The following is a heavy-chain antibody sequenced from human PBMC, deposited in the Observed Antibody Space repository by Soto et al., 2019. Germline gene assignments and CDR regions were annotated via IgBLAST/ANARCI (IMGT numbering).Heavy chain of an antibody. D-gene: IGHD3-3*01. Sequence: QVHLEESGGRVVQPGTSLRLYCAASGFTFSDYAMHWIRKPPGKGLEWVAIISYEGSEKYYSDSVKGRFTISRDNSKNTVYLQMNSVRGDDTAVYYCARTYYDLWSGFSDWGQGALVTVSS. J-gene: IGHJ4*02. CDR2: ISYEGSEK. CDR3: ARTYYDLWSGFSD. V-gene: IGHV3-30*03. CDR1: GFTFSDYA.